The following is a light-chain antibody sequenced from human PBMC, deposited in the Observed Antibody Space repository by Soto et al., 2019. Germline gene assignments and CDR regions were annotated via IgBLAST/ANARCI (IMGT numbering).Light chain of an antibody. CDR1: QSVSSY. V-gene: IGKV3-11*01. CDR3: QQRSKCP. J-gene: IGKJ5*01. CDR2: DAS. Sequence: EIVLTQSAANLSLSPGEGANLXCRTSQSVSSYLRWYQQKPGQARRPLIYDASNRANGIPARFSGSGSATDCTLTISSLEPEDFAVDYCQQRSKCPFGQGTRLEIK.